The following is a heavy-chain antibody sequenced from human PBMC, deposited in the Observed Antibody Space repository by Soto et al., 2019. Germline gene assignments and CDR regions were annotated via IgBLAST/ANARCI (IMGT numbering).Heavy chain of an antibody. J-gene: IGHJ6*02. Sequence: GGSLRLSCAASGFTFSSYAMSWVRQAPGKGLEWVSAISGSGGSTYYADSVKGRFTISRDNSKNTLYLQMNSLRAEDTAVYYCARTYYYGSGSYYKYYYGLGVWGQGTTVTVSS. CDR3: ARTYYYGSGSYYKYYYGLGV. V-gene: IGHV3-23*01. CDR2: ISGSGGST. D-gene: IGHD3-10*01. CDR1: GFTFSSYA.